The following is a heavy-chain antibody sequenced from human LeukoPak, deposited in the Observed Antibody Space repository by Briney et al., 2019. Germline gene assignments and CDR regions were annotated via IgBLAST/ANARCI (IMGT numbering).Heavy chain of an antibody. CDR3: ARGRRYTGYDYTLSWFDP. Sequence: SETLSLTCAVYGGPFSGYYWSWIRQPPGKGLEWIGEINHSGSTNYNPSLKSRVTISVDTSKNQFSLKLSSVTAADTAVYYCARGRRYTGYDYTLSWFDPWGQGTLDTVSS. D-gene: IGHD5-12*01. J-gene: IGHJ5*02. CDR2: INHSGST. V-gene: IGHV4-34*01. CDR1: GGPFSGYY.